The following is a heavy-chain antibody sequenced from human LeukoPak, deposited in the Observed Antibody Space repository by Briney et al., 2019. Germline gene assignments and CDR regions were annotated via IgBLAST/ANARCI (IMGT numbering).Heavy chain of an antibody. CDR1: GYTFTSYG. CDR3: ARDYLLTSYYYGSGSYTGDAFDI. V-gene: IGHV1-18*01. D-gene: IGHD3-10*01. J-gene: IGHJ3*02. CDR2: ISAYNGNT. Sequence: GASVKVSCKASGYTFTSYGISWVRQAPGQGLEWMGWISAYNGNTNYAQKLQGRVTMTTDTSTSTAYMELRSLRSDDTAVYYCARDYLLTSYYYGSGSYTGDAFDIWGQGTMVTVSS.